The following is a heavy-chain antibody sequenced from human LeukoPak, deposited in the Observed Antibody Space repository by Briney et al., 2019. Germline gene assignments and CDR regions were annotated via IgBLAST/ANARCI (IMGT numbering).Heavy chain of an antibody. Sequence: ASVNVSCKASGYTFTSYDINWGRQATGQGLEWMGWMNPNSGDTGYPQKFQGRVTMTRDTSITTAYMALSSLRSEDTAVYYCARSGFGSGISFDLWGQGTLVTVSS. V-gene: IGHV1-8*01. D-gene: IGHD3-22*01. CDR1: GYTFTSYD. CDR2: MNPNSGDT. J-gene: IGHJ5*02. CDR3: ARSGFGSGISFDL.